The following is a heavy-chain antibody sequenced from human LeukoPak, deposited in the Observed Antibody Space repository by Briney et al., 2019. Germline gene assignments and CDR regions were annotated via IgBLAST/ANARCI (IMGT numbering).Heavy chain of an antibody. D-gene: IGHD3-22*01. CDR2: ISSSSSYI. J-gene: IGHJ3*02. CDR3: ARDVTMIVVVSHAFDI. V-gene: IGHV3-21*01. Sequence: PGGSLRLSCAASGFTFSSYSMNWVRQAPGKGLEWVSSISSSSSYINYADSVKGRFTISRDNAKNSLYLQMNSLRAEDTAVYYCARDVTMIVVVSHAFDIWGQGTMVTVSS. CDR1: GFTFSSYS.